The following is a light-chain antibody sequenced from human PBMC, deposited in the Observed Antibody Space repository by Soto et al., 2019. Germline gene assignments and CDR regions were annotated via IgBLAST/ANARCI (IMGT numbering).Light chain of an antibody. V-gene: IGKV2-28*01. CDR1: QSLLHSNGYNY. J-gene: IGKJ1*01. CDR3: MQALQTPRT. Sequence: DIVMTQSPLSLPVTPGEPASISCRSSQSLLHSNGYNYLDWYLQKPWQSPQLLIYLGSNRASGVPDRFSGSGSGTDFTLKISRVEAEDVGVYYCMQALQTPRTFGQGNKVEIK. CDR2: LGS.